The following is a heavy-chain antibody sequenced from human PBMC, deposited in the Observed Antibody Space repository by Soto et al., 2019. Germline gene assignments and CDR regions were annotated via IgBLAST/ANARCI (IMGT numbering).Heavy chain of an antibody. D-gene: IGHD4-4*01. CDR1: GYTFTSYG. V-gene: IGHV1-18*01. J-gene: IGHJ5*02. CDR2: ISAYNGNT. Sequence: ASVTVSCKASGYTFTSYGISWVRQAPGQGLEWMGWISAYNGNTNYAQKLQGRVTMTTDTSTSTAYMELRSLRSDDTAVYYCARDWGSNYVVWFDPWGQGTLVTVSS. CDR3: ARDWGSNYVVWFDP.